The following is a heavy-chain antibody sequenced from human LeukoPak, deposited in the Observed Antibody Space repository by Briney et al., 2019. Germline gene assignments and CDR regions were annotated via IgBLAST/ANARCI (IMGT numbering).Heavy chain of an antibody. CDR1: GYRFTDYY. V-gene: IGHV1-2*02. Sequence: ASVKVSCKASGYRFTDYYMHWVRQAPGQGLEWMGWINPNSGGTSSARKFQGRVTMTRDTSIATVYMEVSWLTSDGTAIYYCARADRLHGGPYLIGPWGQGTLVTVSS. CDR2: INPNSGGT. CDR3: ARADRLHGGPYLIGP. J-gene: IGHJ5*02. D-gene: IGHD2-21*01.